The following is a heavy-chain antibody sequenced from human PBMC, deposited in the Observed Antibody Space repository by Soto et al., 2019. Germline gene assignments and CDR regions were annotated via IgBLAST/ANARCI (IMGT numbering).Heavy chain of an antibody. J-gene: IGHJ6*02. Sequence: SVKVSCKASGGTFSSYAISWVRQAPGQGLEWMGGIIPIFGTANYAQKFQGRVTITADESTSTAYMELSSLRSEDTAVYYCAPSSPFITMVSGALSGGMDVWVHRTTVTVS. CDR2: IIPIFGTA. CDR3: APSSPFITMVSGALSGGMDV. D-gene: IGHD3-10*01. CDR1: GGTFSSYA. V-gene: IGHV1-69*13.